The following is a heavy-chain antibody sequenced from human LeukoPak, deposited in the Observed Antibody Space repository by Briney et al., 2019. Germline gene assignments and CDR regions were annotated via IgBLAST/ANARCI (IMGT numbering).Heavy chain of an antibody. V-gene: IGHV1-69*01. CDR1: GGTFSSYA. J-gene: IGHJ5*02. CDR2: IIPIFGTA. D-gene: IGHD2-2*01. CDR3: ARSRYCSSTSCYYWFDP. Sequence: GSSVKVSCKASGGTFSSYAISWVRQAPGQGLEWMGGIIPIFGTANYAQKFQGRVTITADESTSTACMELSSLRSEDTAVYYCARSRYCSSTSCYYWFDPWGQGTLVTVSS.